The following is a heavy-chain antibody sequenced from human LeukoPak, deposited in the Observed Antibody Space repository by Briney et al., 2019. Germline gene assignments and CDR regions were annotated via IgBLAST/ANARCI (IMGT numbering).Heavy chain of an antibody. CDR2: ISSSGTTI. D-gene: IGHD1-14*01. V-gene: IGHV3-11*04. Sequence: GGSLRLSCAASGFTFSDYYMSWIRQPPGKGLEWVSYISSSGTTIYYADSVRGRFTISRDNAKNSVYLQMNSLTVEDSAVYYCVGDPTTNRFQFFQYWGQGALVTVSS. CDR1: GFTFSDYY. J-gene: IGHJ4*02. CDR3: VGDPTTNRFQFFQY.